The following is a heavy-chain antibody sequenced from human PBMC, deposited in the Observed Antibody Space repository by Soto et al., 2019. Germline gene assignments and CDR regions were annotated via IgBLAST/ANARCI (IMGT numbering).Heavy chain of an antibody. CDR3: ARELADTIALDY. CDR2: IWYDGSNK. D-gene: IGHD3-10*01. J-gene: IGHJ4*02. CDR1: GFTFSSYG. Sequence: GGSLRLSCAASGFTFSSYGMHWVRQAPGKGLEWVAVIWYDGSNKYYADSVKGRFTISRDNSKNTLYLQMNSLRAEDTAVYYCARELADTIALDYWGQGTLVTVSS. V-gene: IGHV3-33*01.